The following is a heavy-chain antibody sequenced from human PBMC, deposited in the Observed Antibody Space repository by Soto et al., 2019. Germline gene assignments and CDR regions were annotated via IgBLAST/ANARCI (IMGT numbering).Heavy chain of an antibody. V-gene: IGHV2-5*02. CDR2: IYWDDAK. CDR3: AQMDFDVCGMDV. J-gene: IGHJ6*02. Sequence: QITLTESGPTLVKPTQTLTLTCTFSGISLTNRGVGVSWIRQPPGKALEWLAVIYWDDAKHFSPSQKSRLTSTKDTSKDQVVLTMTNMDSVDTATYFGAQMDFDVCGMDVWGQGTTVIVSS. D-gene: IGHD3-9*01. CDR1: GISLTNRGVG.